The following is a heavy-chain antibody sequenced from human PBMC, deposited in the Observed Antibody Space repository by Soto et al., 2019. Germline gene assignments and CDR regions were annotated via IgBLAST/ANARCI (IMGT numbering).Heavy chain of an antibody. CDR1: GYTFTSYG. CDR2: ISAYNGNT. V-gene: IGHV1-18*04. Sequence: QVQLVQSGAEVKKPGASVKVSCKASGYTFTSYGISWVRQAPGHGREWMGWISAYNGNTNYAQKLQGRVTMTTDTSTSTAYMELRSLRSDDTAVYYCARQGKYGDYVTYYYGMDVWGQGTTVTVSS. J-gene: IGHJ6*02. D-gene: IGHD4-17*01. CDR3: ARQGKYGDYVTYYYGMDV.